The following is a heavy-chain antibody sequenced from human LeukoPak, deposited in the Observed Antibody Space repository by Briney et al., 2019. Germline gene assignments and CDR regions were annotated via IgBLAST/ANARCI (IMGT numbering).Heavy chain of an antibody. CDR1: GDSISSGNLY. CDR3: ARDHGDFVQHD. J-gene: IGHJ4*02. CDR2: IYYNGIT. Sequence: SETLSLTCTVSGDSISSGNLYWGGIRQPPGKELQWIGSIYYNGITHYNPSLESRVTISADTSTNEFSLKLRSVTAADTAMYYCARDHGDFVQHDWGQGTLVTVSS. V-gene: IGHV4-39*01. D-gene: IGHD4-17*01.